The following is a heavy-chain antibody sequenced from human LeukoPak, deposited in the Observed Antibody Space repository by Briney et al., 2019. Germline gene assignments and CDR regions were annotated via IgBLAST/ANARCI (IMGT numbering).Heavy chain of an antibody. Sequence: PGGSLRLSCEASGFSFSTYSMNWVRQAPGKGLEWVSSISSSSVYLYYADSVKGRFTLSRDNAKNVVYLQMNSLRAEDTAVYYCARDHCSGASCYSTYYYYYGMDVWGQGTTVTVSS. V-gene: IGHV3-21*06. J-gene: IGHJ6*02. D-gene: IGHD2-15*01. CDR1: GFSFSTYS. CDR3: ARDHCSGASCYSTYYYYYGMDV. CDR2: ISSSSVYL.